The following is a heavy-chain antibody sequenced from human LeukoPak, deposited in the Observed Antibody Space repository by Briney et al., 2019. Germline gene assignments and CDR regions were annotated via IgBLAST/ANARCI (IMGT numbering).Heavy chain of an antibody. D-gene: IGHD3-22*01. J-gene: IGHJ4*02. Sequence: TLSLTCTVSGGSVSSSTYYWGWIRQPPGQGLECIGIIYYSGSTYYNPSLKSRVTISADTSMNQFSLKLTSVTAADTAVYYCARHSYDTTGYYPDYWGQGTLVTVSS. CDR2: IYYSGST. CDR3: ARHSYDTTGYYPDY. CDR1: GGSVSSSTYY. V-gene: IGHV4-39*01.